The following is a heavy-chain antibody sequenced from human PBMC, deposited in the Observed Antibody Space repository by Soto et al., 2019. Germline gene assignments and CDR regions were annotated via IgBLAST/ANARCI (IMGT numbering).Heavy chain of an antibody. D-gene: IGHD5-12*01. CDR2: IYHSGST. V-gene: IGHV4-4*02. CDR3: ASRMVATIMDYYYYGMDV. Sequence: KPSETLSLTCAVSGGSISSSNWWSFVRQPPGKGLEWIGEIYHSGSTNYNPSLKSRVTISVDKSKNQFSLKLSSVTAADTAVYYCASRMVATIMDYYYYGMDVWGQGTMVTVSS. CDR1: GGSISSSNW. J-gene: IGHJ6*02.